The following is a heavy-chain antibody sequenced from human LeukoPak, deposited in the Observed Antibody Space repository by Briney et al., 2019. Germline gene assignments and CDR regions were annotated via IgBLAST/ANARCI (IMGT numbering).Heavy chain of an antibody. CDR1: GYTLTELS. V-gene: IGHV1-2*02. Sequence: ASVKVSCKVSGYTLTELSMHWVRQAPGQGLEWMGWINPNSGGTNYAQKFQGRVTMTRDTSISTAYMELSRLRSDDTAVYYCARALADYYDSPVGFDYWGQGTLVTVSS. J-gene: IGHJ4*02. CDR2: INPNSGGT. CDR3: ARALADYYDSPVGFDY. D-gene: IGHD3-22*01.